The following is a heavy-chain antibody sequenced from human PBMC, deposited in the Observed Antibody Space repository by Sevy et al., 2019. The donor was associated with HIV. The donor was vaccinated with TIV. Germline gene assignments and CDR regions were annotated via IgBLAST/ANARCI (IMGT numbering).Heavy chain of an antibody. CDR1: GYTFTSYD. CDR2: MSPNTGAT. Sequence: ASVKVSCEAFGYTFTSYDINWVRQAPGQGLEWMGWMSPNTGATGFAQKFQGRVTLTRNKSITTADMELSSLTFEDTSVYYCARGGNGYFWSYEYYYYGMDVWGQGTTVTVSS. V-gene: IGHV1-8*01. J-gene: IGHJ6*02. CDR3: ARGGNGYFWSYEYYYYGMDV. D-gene: IGHD3-16*01.